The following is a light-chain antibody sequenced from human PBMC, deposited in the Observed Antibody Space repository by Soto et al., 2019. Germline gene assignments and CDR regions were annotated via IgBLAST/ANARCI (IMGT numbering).Light chain of an antibody. CDR2: GVS. Sequence: EIVMTQSPATLSVSPGERATLSCRASQSVSSDLAWYQQKPGQPPRLLIFGVSTRATGIPARFSRSGSEAEFALTISTLQSEDFAVYYCQQYSVWPLTFGGGTKVDIK. J-gene: IGKJ4*01. CDR1: QSVSSD. V-gene: IGKV3D-15*01. CDR3: QQYSVWPLT.